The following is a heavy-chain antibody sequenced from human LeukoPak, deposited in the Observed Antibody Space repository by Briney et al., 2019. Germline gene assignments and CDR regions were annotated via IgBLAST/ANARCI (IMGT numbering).Heavy chain of an antibody. Sequence: PGGSLRLSCAASRFTFSSYSMNWVRQAPGKGLEWVSSISSSSSYIYYADSVKGRFTISRDNAKNSLYLQMNSLRAEDTAVYYCARIPYCGGDCYPYYFDYWGQGTLVTVSS. V-gene: IGHV3-21*01. D-gene: IGHD2-21*02. CDR1: RFTFSSYS. J-gene: IGHJ4*02. CDR3: ARIPYCGGDCYPYYFDY. CDR2: ISSSSSYI.